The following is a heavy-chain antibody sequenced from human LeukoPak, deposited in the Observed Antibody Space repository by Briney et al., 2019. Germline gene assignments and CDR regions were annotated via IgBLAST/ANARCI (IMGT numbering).Heavy chain of an antibody. J-gene: IGHJ4*02. CDR2: MNPNSGNT. CDR1: GYTFTSYD. V-gene: IGHV1-8*01. Sequence: ASVKVSCKASGYTFTSYDINWVRQATGQGLEWMGWMNPNSGNTGYAQKFQGRVTMTRNTSISTAYMELSSLRSEDTAVHYCARGRLHYYDSSGYGFDYWGQGTLVTVSS. D-gene: IGHD3-22*01. CDR3: ARGRLHYYDSSGYGFDY.